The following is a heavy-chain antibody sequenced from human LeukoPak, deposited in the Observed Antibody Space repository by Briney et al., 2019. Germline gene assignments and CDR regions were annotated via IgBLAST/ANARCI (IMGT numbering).Heavy chain of an antibody. CDR2: IYYSRST. Sequence: SETLSLTCTVSGGSISSYYWSWIRQPPGKGLEWIGYIYYSRSTNYNPSLKSRVTISVDTSKNQFSLKLSSVTAADTAVYYCARLPFFAGGPDYWGQGTLVTVSS. CDR1: GGSISSYY. J-gene: IGHJ4*02. CDR3: ARLPFFAGGPDY. D-gene: IGHD3-10*01. V-gene: IGHV4-59*08.